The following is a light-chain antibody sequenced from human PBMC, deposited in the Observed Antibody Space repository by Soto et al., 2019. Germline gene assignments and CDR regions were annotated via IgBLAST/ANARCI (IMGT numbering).Light chain of an antibody. CDR1: QGIASY. Sequence: IQLTQSPSSLSASVGDSVTITCRASQGIASYLAWYQQKPGKAPNLLIYAASTLQSGVPSRFSGSGSGTAFTLTISSLQPEDFATDYCQQSNSYPFTFGPGPKVDIK. CDR3: QQSNSYPFT. V-gene: IGKV1-9*01. J-gene: IGKJ3*01. CDR2: AAS.